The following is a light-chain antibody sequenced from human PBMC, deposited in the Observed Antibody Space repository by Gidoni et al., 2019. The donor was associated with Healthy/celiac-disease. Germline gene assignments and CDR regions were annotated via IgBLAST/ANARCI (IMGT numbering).Light chain of an antibody. CDR2: LNSDGRH. CDR1: SGHSSYA. Sequence: QLVLTQSPSASASLGASVKLTCTRSSGHSSYAIAWHQQQPAKGPRYFMKLNSDGRHSKGDGIPDRFSGSSSGAERYLTISSLQSEDEADYYCQTWGTGIQVFGGGTKLTVL. J-gene: IGLJ3*02. CDR3: QTWGTGIQV. V-gene: IGLV4-69*01.